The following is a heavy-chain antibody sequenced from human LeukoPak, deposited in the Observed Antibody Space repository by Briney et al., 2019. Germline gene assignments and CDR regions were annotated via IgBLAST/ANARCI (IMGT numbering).Heavy chain of an antibody. CDR1: GFTFSSYA. D-gene: IGHD4-17*01. J-gene: IGHJ4*02. Sequence: GGSLRLSCAASGFTFSSYAMSWVRQAPGKGLEWVSAISGSGGSTYYADSVKGRFTISRDNSKNTLYLQMNSPRAEDTAVYYCAKDPDDYGDYGDYWGQGTLVTVSS. CDR2: ISGSGGST. CDR3: AKDPDDYGDYGDY. V-gene: IGHV3-23*01.